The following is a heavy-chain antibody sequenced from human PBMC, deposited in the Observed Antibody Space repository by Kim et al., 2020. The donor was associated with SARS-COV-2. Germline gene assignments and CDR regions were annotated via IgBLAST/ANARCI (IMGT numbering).Heavy chain of an antibody. CDR1: GYSFTKYG. Sequence: ASVKVSCKASGYSFTKYGISWVRQAPGQGLEWMGWISVYNGNTNYAQKLQGRVTMTTDTSTSTAYMELRSLRSDDTAVYYCARGGPSYYYDSGGYPEDYWGQGTLVTVSS. D-gene: IGHD3-22*01. CDR2: ISVYNGNT. V-gene: IGHV1-18*01. CDR3: ARGGPSYYYDSGGYPEDY. J-gene: IGHJ4*02.